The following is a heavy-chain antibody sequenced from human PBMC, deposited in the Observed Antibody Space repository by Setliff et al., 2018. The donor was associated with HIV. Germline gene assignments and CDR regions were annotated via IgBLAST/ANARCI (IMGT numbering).Heavy chain of an antibody. V-gene: IGHV4-59*01. CDR3: ARDSGYSFGFNYFDY. J-gene: IGHJ4*02. CDR1: GGSISSDY. CDR2: IYYSGST. D-gene: IGHD5-18*01. Sequence: SETLSLTCTVSGGSISSDYWSWIRQPPGKGLEWIGYIYYSGSTNYNPSLKSRVIISVATSKNQFSLRLSSVTAADTAVYYCARDSGYSFGFNYFDYWGQGTLVTVSS.